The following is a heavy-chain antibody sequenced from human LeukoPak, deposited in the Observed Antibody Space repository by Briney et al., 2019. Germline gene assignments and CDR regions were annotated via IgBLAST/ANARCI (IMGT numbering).Heavy chain of an antibody. CDR1: GGSVSSGTYY. CDR3: ASQTTATPFFDY. V-gene: IGHV4-39*01. Sequence: SETLSLTCTVSGGSVSSGTYYWSWIRQPPGKGLEWIGSIYYSGSTYYNPSLKSRVTISVDTSKNQFSLKLSSVTAADTAVYYCASQTTATPFFDYWGQGTLVTVSS. D-gene: IGHD4-11*01. CDR2: IYYSGST. J-gene: IGHJ4*02.